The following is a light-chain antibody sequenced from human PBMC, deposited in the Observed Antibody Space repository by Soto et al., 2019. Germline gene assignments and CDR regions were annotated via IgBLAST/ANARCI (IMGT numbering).Light chain of an antibody. CDR2: AAS. CDR3: QQIYSTPIT. CDR1: QTVRTY. V-gene: IGKV1-39*01. J-gene: IGKJ5*01. Sequence: IHITHSPSSLSASVGDRVSIRCRASQTVRTYLNLYQQKPGKAPILLIYAASSLPSAVPPRFTGAGSETDFTLTISSLQLEDFGTYDCQQIYSTPITMGQGTRLEIK.